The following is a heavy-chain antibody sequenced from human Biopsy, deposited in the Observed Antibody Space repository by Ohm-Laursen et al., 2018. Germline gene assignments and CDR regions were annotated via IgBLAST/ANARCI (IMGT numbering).Heavy chain of an antibody. D-gene: IGHD3-9*01. CDR3: ARVPAYPSIDGYYGLDL. J-gene: IGHJ6*02. CDR2: INTNRGNA. Sequence: ASVKASCKASGYTIAGYYIHWARQAPGHGLEWMGWINTNRGNANYAQSFQGRLTVTRDTSISTAYMELTSLTFDDTAIYYCARVPAYPSIDGYYGLDLWGQGTTVIVSS. CDR1: GYTIAGYY. V-gene: IGHV1-2*02.